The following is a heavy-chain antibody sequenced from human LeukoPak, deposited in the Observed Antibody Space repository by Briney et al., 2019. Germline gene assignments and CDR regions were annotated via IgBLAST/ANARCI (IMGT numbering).Heavy chain of an antibody. Sequence: GGSLRLSCAASGFTFNTYSMNWVRQAPGKGLEWVSSISSDSKYIYYADSLKGRSFISRDNAKNSLYLQMNSLRVEDTAVYYCARGDGGDSYYKTYWGRGTLVTVSS. D-gene: IGHD4-11*01. J-gene: IGHJ4*02. CDR3: ARGDGGDSYYKTY. CDR1: GFTFNTYS. V-gene: IGHV3-21*01. CDR2: ISSDSKYI.